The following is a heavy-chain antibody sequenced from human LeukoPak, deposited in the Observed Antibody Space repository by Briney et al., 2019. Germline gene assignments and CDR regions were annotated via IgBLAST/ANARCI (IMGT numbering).Heavy chain of an antibody. J-gene: IGHJ3*02. CDR1: GGSISGYY. CDR2: INHSGST. CDR3: ARRRIYGGNSRVGGAFDI. Sequence: SSETLSLTCTVSGGSISGYYWSWIRQPPGKGLEWIGEINHSGSTNYNPSLKSRVTISVDTSKNQFSLKLSSVTAADTAVYYCARRRIYGGNSRVGGAFDIWGQGTMVTVSS. V-gene: IGHV4-34*01. D-gene: IGHD4-23*01.